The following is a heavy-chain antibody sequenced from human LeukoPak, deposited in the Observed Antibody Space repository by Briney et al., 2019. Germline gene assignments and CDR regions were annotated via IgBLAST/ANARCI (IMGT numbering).Heavy chain of an antibody. CDR2: ITTYNGNT. D-gene: IGHD3-22*01. Sequence: GASVTVSCKASGYTFTSYSISWVRQAPGQGLEWMGLITTYNGNTNYAQKLQGRVTMTTDTSTSTAYMELRSLRSDDTAVYYCARDRPRYYYDSSGANYWGQGTLVTVSS. CDR1: GYTFTSYS. J-gene: IGHJ4*02. CDR3: ARDRPRYYYDSSGANY. V-gene: IGHV1-18*01.